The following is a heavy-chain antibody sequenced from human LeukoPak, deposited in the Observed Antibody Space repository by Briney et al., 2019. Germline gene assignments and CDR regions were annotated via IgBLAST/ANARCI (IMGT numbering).Heavy chain of an antibody. CDR1: GYTFTSYG. J-gene: IGHJ6*02. CDR2: ISAYNGDT. V-gene: IGHV1-18*01. Sequence: GASVKVSCKASGYTFTSYGISWVRQAPGQGLEWMGWISAYNGDTNYAQKLQGRATMTTDTSTSTAYMELRSLRSDDTAVYYCARKISDYVWGSYRYTNHYGMDVWGQGTTVTVSS. CDR3: ARKISDYVWGSYRYTNHYGMDV. D-gene: IGHD3-16*02.